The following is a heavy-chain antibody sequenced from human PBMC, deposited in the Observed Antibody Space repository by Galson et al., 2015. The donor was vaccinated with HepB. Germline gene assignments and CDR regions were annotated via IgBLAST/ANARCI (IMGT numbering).Heavy chain of an antibody. Sequence: SLRLSCAVSGFTFRSYWMRWVRQVPGKGLLWVSRTNEDGSRTAYADSVRGRFIISRDNAKNTLYLQMNSLRDEDTAVYYCARDGYCSSTSCYPDYWGQGTLVTVSS. V-gene: IGHV3-74*01. J-gene: IGHJ4*02. CDR3: ARDGYCSSTSCYPDY. CDR2: TNEDGSRT. CDR1: GFTFRSYW. D-gene: IGHD2-2*03.